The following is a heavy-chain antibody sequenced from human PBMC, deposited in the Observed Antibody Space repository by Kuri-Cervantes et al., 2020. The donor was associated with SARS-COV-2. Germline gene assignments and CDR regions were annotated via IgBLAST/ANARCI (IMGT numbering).Heavy chain of an antibody. CDR2: IIPIFGTA. Sequence: SVKVSCKASGGTFSSYAISWVRQAPGRGLEWMGGIIPIFGTANHAQKFQGRVTITADESTSTAYMELSSLRSEDTAVYYCARERVEVTIFGVVIMHYFDYWGQGTLVTVSS. J-gene: IGHJ4*02. V-gene: IGHV1-69*13. CDR1: GGTFSSYA. D-gene: IGHD3-3*01. CDR3: ARERVEVTIFGVVIMHYFDY.